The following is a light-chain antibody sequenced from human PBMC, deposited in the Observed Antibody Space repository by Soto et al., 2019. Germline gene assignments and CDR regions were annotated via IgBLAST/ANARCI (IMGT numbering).Light chain of an antibody. V-gene: IGLV2-14*01. J-gene: IGLJ1*01. CDR3: SSYTGSSTPYV. CDR1: SSDIGSYNY. CDR2: DVS. Sequence: QSALPQPASVYGSPGQSITISCTGTSSDIGSYNYVSWYQQHPGKAPKLMIYDVSNRPSGVSNRFSGSKSGNTASLTISGLQAEDEADYYCSSYTGSSTPYVFGAGTKVTVL.